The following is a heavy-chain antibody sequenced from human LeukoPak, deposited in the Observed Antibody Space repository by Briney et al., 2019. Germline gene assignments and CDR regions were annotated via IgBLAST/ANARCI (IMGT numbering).Heavy chain of an antibody. D-gene: IGHD4-23*01. J-gene: IGHJ3*02. CDR3: ARDSGTMVVTHDAFDI. CDR1: GFTFSSYE. V-gene: IGHV3-48*03. Sequence: PGGSLRLSCAASGFTFSSYEMNWVRQAPGKGLEWVSYIGSSGSTIYYADSVKGRFTISRDNPKNSLYLQMNSLRAEDTAVYYCARDSGTMVVTHDAFDIWGQGTMVTVSS. CDR2: IGSSGSTI.